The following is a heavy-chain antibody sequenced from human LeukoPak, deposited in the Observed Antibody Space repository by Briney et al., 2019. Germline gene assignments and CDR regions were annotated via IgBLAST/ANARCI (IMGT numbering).Heavy chain of an antibody. CDR1: GFTFDDYA. D-gene: IGHD5-18*01. CDR3: AKDTTRDTAMVTDY. V-gene: IGHV3-9*01. J-gene: IGHJ4*02. CDR2: IGWNSRSI. Sequence: GGSLRLSCAASGFTFDDYAMHWVRQAPGKGLEWVSGIGWNSRSIGYADSVKGRVTISRDNAKNSLYLQMNSLRAEDTALYYCAKDTTRDTAMVTDYWGQGTLVTVSS.